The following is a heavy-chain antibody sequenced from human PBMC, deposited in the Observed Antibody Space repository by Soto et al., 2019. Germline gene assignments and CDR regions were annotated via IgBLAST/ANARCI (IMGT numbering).Heavy chain of an antibody. CDR3: ARDAALGGYYGSGSHYPGSNWFDP. D-gene: IGHD3-10*01. J-gene: IGHJ5*02. V-gene: IGHV1-46*01. CDR1: GYSFISYF. CDR2: INPSDGST. Sequence: ASVKVSCKASGYSFISYFMHWVRQAPGQGLEWMGVINPSDGSTTYAQKFQGRLTMTRDTSRSSFYMELSSLRSEDTAVYYCARDAALGGYYGSGSHYPGSNWFDPWGQGTLVTVSS.